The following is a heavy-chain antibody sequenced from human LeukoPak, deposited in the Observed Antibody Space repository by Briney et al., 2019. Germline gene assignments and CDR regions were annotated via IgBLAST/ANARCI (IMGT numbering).Heavy chain of an antibody. CDR3: AKDLVVGISVGAFDT. V-gene: IGHV3-9*03. Sequence: PGRSLRLSCAASGFTFDDYAMHWVRHAAGKGLEWVAGISWNSGSIVYADSVKGRFTISRDNAKNSLYLQMNSLRAEEMALYYCAKDLVVGISVGAFDTWGQGTMVTVSS. J-gene: IGHJ3*02. D-gene: IGHD3-22*01. CDR1: GFTFDDYA. CDR2: ISWNSGSI.